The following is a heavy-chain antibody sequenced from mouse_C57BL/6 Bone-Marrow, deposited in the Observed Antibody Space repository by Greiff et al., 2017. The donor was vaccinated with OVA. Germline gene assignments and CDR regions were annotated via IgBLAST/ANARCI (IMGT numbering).Heavy chain of an antibody. Sequence: EVKLVESGGGLVQPGESLKLSCESNEYEFPSHDMSWVRKTPEKRLELVAALNSDGGSTYYPDTMESRFIISRDNTKKTLYLQMSSLRSEDTAVYYCARHNHYYGDAMDYWGQGTSVTVSS. D-gene: IGHD1-1*01. CDR2: LNSDGGST. CDR3: ARHNHYYGDAMDY. V-gene: IGHV5-2*01. J-gene: IGHJ4*01. CDR1: EYEFPSHD.